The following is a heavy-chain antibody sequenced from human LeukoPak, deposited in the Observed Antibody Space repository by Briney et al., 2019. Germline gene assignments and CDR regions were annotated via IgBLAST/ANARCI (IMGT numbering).Heavy chain of an antibody. CDR1: GFTFTSNG. V-gene: IGHV3-30*02. D-gene: IGHD3-16*01. CDR2: IWYEGSNK. J-gene: IGHJ6*02. Sequence: GGSLRLSCAASGFTFTSNGMHWVRQAPGKGLEWVAFIWYEGSNKYYEDSVKGRFTISRDNSKNTLYLQMNSLRAEDTAVYFCGRGSFAHGYGMDVWGQGTTVTVS. CDR3: GRGSFAHGYGMDV.